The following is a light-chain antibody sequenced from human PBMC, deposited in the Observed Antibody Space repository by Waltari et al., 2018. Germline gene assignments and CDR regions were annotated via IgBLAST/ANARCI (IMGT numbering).Light chain of an antibody. CDR1: SSNFGAGYD. CDR3: QSFDSSLSASV. J-gene: IGLJ3*02. CDR2: GTT. V-gene: IGLV1-40*01. Sequence: QSVLTQPPSMSGAPGQKVTIPCTGGSSNFGAGYDVHWYQQFPGTSPKLLIFGTTNRPSGVPVRFSGSRSGTSASLAIAGLQSEDEAVYYCQSFDSSLSASVFGGGTKLTVL.